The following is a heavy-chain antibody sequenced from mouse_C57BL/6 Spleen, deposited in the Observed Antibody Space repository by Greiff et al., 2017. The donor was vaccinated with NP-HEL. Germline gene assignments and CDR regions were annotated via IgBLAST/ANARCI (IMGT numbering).Heavy chain of an antibody. CDR2: IDPSDSYT. J-gene: IGHJ2*01. V-gene: IGHV1-69*01. Sequence: QVQLQQPGAELVMPGASVKLSCKASGYTFTSYWMHWVKQRPGQGLEWIGEIDPSDSYTYYNQKFKGKSTFTGDKSYSTVYMQLSSMTAEAAAVYCCTRAYGSSYVGYFDDWGQGTTLTVSS. CDR3: TRAYGSSYVGYFDD. CDR1: GYTFTSYW. D-gene: IGHD1-1*01.